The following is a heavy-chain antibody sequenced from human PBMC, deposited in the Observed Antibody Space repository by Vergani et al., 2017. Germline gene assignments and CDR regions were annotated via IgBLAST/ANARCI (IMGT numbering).Heavy chain of an antibody. J-gene: IGHJ6*02. Sequence: QVQLVQSGAEVKKPGASVKVSCKASGYTFTGYYMHWVRQAPGQGLEWMGWINPNSGGTNYAQKFQGRVTMTRDTSISTAYMGLSRLRSDDTAVYYCARDQPYDFWSGALYYYYGMDVWGQGTTVTVSS. CDR1: GYTFTGYY. D-gene: IGHD3-3*01. CDR2: INPNSGGT. V-gene: IGHV1-2*02. CDR3: ARDQPYDFWSGALYYYYGMDV.